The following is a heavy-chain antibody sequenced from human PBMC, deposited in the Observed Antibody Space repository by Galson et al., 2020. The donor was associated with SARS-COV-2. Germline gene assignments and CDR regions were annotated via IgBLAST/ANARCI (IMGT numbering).Heavy chain of an antibody. CDR3: ASETDDHTSSWYAY. Sequence: GGSLRLSCAASGLTFSGSAMHWVRQAQGKGLEWVAIISYDGTTKYNSDSVKGRFTISRDNSKNTLYLQMNSLRPDDTAVYYCASETDDHTSSWYAYWCQGTLFTFSS. CDR1: GLTFSGSA. D-gene: IGHD6-13*01. V-gene: IGHV3-30*04. J-gene: IGHJ4*02. CDR2: ISYDGTTK.